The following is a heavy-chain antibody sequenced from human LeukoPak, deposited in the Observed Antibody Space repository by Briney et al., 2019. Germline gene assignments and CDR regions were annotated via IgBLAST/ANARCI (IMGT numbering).Heavy chain of an antibody. CDR2: ISGSGGST. CDR1: GFTSSSYA. Sequence: GGSLRLSCAASGFTSSSYAMSWVRQAPGKGLEWVSAISGSGGSTYYADSVKGRFTISRDNSKNTLYLQMNSLRAEDTAVYYCAKDPGSGSYSPFDYWGQGTLVTVSS. V-gene: IGHV3-23*01. D-gene: IGHD3-10*01. J-gene: IGHJ4*02. CDR3: AKDPGSGSYSPFDY.